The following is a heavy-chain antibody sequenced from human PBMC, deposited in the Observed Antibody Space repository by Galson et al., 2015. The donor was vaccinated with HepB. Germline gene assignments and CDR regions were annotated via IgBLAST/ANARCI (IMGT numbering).Heavy chain of an antibody. J-gene: IGHJ4*02. V-gene: IGHV3-15*01. CDR2: IKSKTDGGTT. D-gene: IGHD3-22*01. CDR1: GFTFSNAW. Sequence: SLRLSCAASGFTFSNAWMSWVRQAPGKGLEWVGRIKSKTDGGTTDYAAPVKGRFTISRDDSKNTLYLQMNSLKTEDTAVYYCTTDGYDSSGHALWYWGQGTLVTVSS. CDR3: TTDGYDSSGHALWY.